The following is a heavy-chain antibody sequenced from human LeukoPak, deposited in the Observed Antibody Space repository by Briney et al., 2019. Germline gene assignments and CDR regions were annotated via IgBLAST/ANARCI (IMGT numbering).Heavy chain of an antibody. Sequence: ASVKVSCKASGYTFTSYGISWVRQAPGQGLEWMGWISAYNGNTNYAQKLQGRVTMTTDTSTSTAYMELRSLRSGDTAVYYCARDRGGIVVVVAVYDAFDIWGQGTMVTVSS. D-gene: IGHD2-15*01. CDR1: GYTFTSYG. J-gene: IGHJ3*02. V-gene: IGHV1-18*04. CDR3: ARDRGGIVVVVAVYDAFDI. CDR2: ISAYNGNT.